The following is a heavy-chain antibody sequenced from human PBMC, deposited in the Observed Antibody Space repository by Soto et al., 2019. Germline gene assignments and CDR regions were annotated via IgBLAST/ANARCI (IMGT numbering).Heavy chain of an antibody. CDR2: INPSGGST. V-gene: IGHV1-46*01. J-gene: IGHJ4*02. CDR1: GYTFTSYY. Sequence: QVQLVQSGAEVKKPGASVKVSCKASGYTFTSYYMHWVRQAPGQGLEWMGIINPSGGSTSYAQKFQGRVTMTRDTSTSTVYMELSSLRSEHTAVYYCARDAPVDDPSHDYGVYLDYWGQGTLVTVSS. D-gene: IGHD4-17*01. CDR3: ARDAPVDDPSHDYGVYLDY.